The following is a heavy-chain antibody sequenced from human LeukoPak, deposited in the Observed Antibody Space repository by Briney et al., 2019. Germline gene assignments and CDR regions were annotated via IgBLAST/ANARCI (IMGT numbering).Heavy chain of an antibody. CDR2: IYSGGST. Sequence: GGSLRLSCAASGFTVSSNYMSWVRQDPGKGLEGVSVIYSGGSTYYADSVKGRFTISRDNSKNTLYLQMNSLRAEDTAVYYCAKLYPAPGVIITPRNYFDYWGQGTLVTVSS. CDR1: GFTVSSNY. J-gene: IGHJ4*02. V-gene: IGHV3-53*01. D-gene: IGHD3-9*01. CDR3: AKLYPAPGVIITPRNYFDY.